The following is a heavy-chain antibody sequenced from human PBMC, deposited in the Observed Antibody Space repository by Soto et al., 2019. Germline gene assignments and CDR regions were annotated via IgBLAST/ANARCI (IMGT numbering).Heavy chain of an antibody. CDR3: ARGSGIVALPGELEDVNYDY. Sequence: QVQLQQWGAGLVKPSETLSLSCAVYGQSFSGHSWAWIRQPPGKGLEWIGEINESGSTYYNPSLKSRVTISTETSNNRCSRKLSSVSAADTAAYFCARGSGIVALPGELEDVNYDYWGQGTLVNVSS. D-gene: IGHD1-1*01. V-gene: IGHV4-34*01. CDR1: GQSFSGHS. J-gene: IGHJ4*02. CDR2: INESGST.